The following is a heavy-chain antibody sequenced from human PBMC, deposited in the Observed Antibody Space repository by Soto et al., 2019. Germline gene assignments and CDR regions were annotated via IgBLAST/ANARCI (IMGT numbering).Heavy chain of an antibody. CDR2: ISFDGNII. J-gene: IGHJ4*02. Sequence: PGGSLRLSCASSEFSFSSYAMHCIRHAPGKWLEWVAVISFDGNIIQYADSVKGRFIISRDNSKNTLYLQMNSLRGEDTAVYYCARTFDTIPYYFDYWGQGTRVSVSS. D-gene: IGHD3-9*01. CDR1: EFSFSSYA. CDR3: ARTFDTIPYYFDY. V-gene: IGHV3-30*16.